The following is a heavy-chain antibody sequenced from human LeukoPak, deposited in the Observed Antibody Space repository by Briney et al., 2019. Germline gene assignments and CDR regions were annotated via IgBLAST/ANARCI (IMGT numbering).Heavy chain of an antibody. J-gene: IGHJ4*02. CDR1: GFTFSSYG. CDR2: ISYDGSNK. D-gene: IGHD6-19*01. V-gene: IGHV3-30*03. CDR3: ARDGGVAAKDY. Sequence: GGSLRLSCAASGFTFSSYGMHWVRQAPGKGLEWVAVISYDGSNKYYADSVKGRFTISRDNSKNTLYLQMNSLRAEDTAVYYCARDGGVAAKDYWGQGTLVTVSS.